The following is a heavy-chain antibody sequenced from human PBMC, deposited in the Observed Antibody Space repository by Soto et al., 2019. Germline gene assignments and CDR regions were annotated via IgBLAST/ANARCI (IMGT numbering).Heavy chain of an antibody. D-gene: IGHD3-10*01. CDR3: AGSYHGDDSGSYHFDY. J-gene: IGHJ4*02. CDR1: GFTFSSCS. Sequence: GGSLRLSCAASGFTFSSCSMNWVRQAPGKGLEWVSYISTRSGTIYYADSVKGRFTISRDNAKNSLYLQMNSLRAEDTAVYYCAGSYHGDDSGSYHFDYWGQGTLVTVSS. V-gene: IGHV3-48*01. CDR2: ISTRSGTI.